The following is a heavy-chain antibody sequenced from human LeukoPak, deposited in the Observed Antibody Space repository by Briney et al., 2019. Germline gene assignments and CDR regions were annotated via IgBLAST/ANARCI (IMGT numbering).Heavy chain of an antibody. D-gene: IGHD1-1*01. J-gene: IGHJ6*03. CDR2: VDPEDGET. CDR1: GYTFTDYY. CDR3: ATRATGTKHNYYYYMDV. V-gene: IGHV1-69-2*01. Sequence: ASVKISCKVSGYTFTDYYMHWVQQAPVKGLEWMGLVDPEDGETIYAEKFQGRVTITADTSTDTAYMELSSLRSEDTAVYYCATRATGTKHNYYYYMDVWGKGTTVTVSS.